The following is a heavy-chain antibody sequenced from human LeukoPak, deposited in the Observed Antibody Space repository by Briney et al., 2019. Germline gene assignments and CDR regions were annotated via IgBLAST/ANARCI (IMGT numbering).Heavy chain of an antibody. CDR1: GGSISSYY. J-gene: IGHJ4*02. V-gene: IGHV4-59*01. D-gene: IGHD6-13*01. Sequence: PSETLSLTCTVSGGSISSYYWSWIRQPPGKGLEWIGYIYYSGSTNYNPSLKSRVTISVDTSKNQFSLKLSSVTAADTAVYYCARDRDTAAAGLDYWGQGTLVTVSS. CDR2: IYYSGST. CDR3: ARDRDTAAAGLDY.